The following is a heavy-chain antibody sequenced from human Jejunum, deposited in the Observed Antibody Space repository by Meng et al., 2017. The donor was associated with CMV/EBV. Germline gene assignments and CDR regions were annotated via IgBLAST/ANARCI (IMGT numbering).Heavy chain of an antibody. Sequence: ELQLVESGGGLVQPWGSLRLSCAASGFTFRTHWMHWVRQATGKGLVWVSRINSAGRNTTYADSVKGRFTISRDNAQDTLYLQMNGLRADDTAIYFCARGMGDYWGQGSLVTVSS. CDR2: INSAGRNT. CDR1: GFTFRTHW. J-gene: IGHJ4*02. CDR3: ARGMGDY. D-gene: IGHD3-16*01. V-gene: IGHV3-74*03.